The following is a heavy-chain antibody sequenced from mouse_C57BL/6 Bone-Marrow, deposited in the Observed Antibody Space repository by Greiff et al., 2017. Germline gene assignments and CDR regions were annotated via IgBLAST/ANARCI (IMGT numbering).Heavy chain of an antibody. CDR2: ISDGGSYT. V-gene: IGHV5-4*01. CDR1: GFTFSSYA. Sequence: EVQRVESGGGLVKPGGSLKLSCAASGFTFSSYAMSWVRQTPEKRLEWVATISDGGSYTYYPDNVKGRFTISSDNAKNNLYLKMSHLKSEDRAMDYCGRDGPIYYDYFDYWGQGTTLTVSS. J-gene: IGHJ2*01. D-gene: IGHD2-4*01. CDR3: GRDGPIYYDYFDY.